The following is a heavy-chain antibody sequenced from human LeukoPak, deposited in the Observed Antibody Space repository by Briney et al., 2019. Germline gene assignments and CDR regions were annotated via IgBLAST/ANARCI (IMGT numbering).Heavy chain of an antibody. CDR2: MSYTGST. V-gene: IGHV4-59*08. CDR3: ASVMTATPGKVQH. CDR1: GVSINTYS. J-gene: IGHJ1*01. D-gene: IGHD2-21*02. Sequence: SETLSLTCTVSGVSINTYSWSWVRQPPGKGLEWIGYMSYTGSTSYNPSLRSRVTISVDTSKNQFSLKLSSVTAADTAVYYCASVMTATPGKVQHWGQGTLVTVSS.